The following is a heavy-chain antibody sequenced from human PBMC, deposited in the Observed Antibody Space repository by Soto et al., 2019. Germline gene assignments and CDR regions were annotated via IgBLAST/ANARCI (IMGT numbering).Heavy chain of an antibody. J-gene: IGHJ4*02. CDR3: ARRTSTSGWRHYFDL. CDR2: FDPVNSAA. D-gene: IGHD6-19*01. CDR1: GYSFRTYW. Sequence: LGESLKISCKGFGYSFRTYWIGWVRQMPGKGLEGMGIFDPVNSAARYSPSFEGQVVISADQSVSTAYLQWSSLKAPDTAVYYCARRTSTSGWRHYFDLWGQGTLVTVSS. V-gene: IGHV5-51*01.